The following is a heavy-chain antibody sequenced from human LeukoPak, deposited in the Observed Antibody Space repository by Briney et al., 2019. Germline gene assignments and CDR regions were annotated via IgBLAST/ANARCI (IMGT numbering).Heavy chain of an antibody. D-gene: IGHD6-13*01. CDR3: ARDPGQSNSWTHHFDY. CDR1: GGSISSYY. Sequence: SETLSLTCTVSGGSISSYYWSWIRQPPGKGLEWIGYIYYSGSTNYNPSLKSRVTISVDTSKNQFSLKLSSVTAADTAVYYCARDPGQSNSWTHHFDYWGQGTLVTVSS. CDR2: IYYSGST. V-gene: IGHV4-59*01. J-gene: IGHJ4*02.